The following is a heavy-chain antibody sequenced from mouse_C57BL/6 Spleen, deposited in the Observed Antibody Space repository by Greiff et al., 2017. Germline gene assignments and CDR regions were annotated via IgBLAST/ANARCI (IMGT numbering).Heavy chain of an antibody. CDR2: ISDGGSYT. V-gene: IGHV5-4*01. D-gene: IGHD1-1*01. CDR3: AREGTVVALSGWYFDV. CDR1: GFTFSSYA. J-gene: IGHJ1*03. Sequence: EVKLVESGGGLVKPGGSLKLSCAASGFTFSSYAMSWVRQTPEKRLEWVATISDGGSYTYYPDNVKGRFTISRDNATNNLYLHKSHLKSEDTAMYYGAREGTVVALSGWYFDVWGTGTTVTVSS.